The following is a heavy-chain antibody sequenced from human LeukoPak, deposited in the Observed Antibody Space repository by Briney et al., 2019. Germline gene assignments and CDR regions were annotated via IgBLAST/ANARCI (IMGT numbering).Heavy chain of an antibody. V-gene: IGHV1-2*02. CDR2: INPNSGGT. CDR3: ARERVGSSHYYYYYMDV. CDR1: GYTFTGYY. J-gene: IGHJ6*03. D-gene: IGHD6-6*01. Sequence: GASVKVSCKASGYTFTGYYMHWVRQAPGQGLEWMGWINPNSGGTNYAPKFQGRVTMTRDTSISTAYMELSRLRSDDTAVYYCARERVGSSHYYYYYMDVWGKGTTVTVSS.